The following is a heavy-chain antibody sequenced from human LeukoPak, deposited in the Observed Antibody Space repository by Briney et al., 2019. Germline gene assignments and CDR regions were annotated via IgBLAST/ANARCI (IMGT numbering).Heavy chain of an antibody. CDR3: AKDHLWFGESEGVDY. V-gene: IGHV3-30*18. CDR1: GFTFSSYG. D-gene: IGHD3-10*01. CDR2: ISYDGSNK. Sequence: GGSLRLSCAASGFTFSSYGMHWVRQAPGKGLEWVAVISYDGSNKYYADSVKGRFTISRDNSKNTLYLQMNSLRAEDTAVYYCAKDHLWFGESEGVDYWGQGTLVTVSS. J-gene: IGHJ4*02.